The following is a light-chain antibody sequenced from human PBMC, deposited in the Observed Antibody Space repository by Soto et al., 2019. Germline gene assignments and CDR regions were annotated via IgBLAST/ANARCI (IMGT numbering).Light chain of an antibody. Sequence: QSVLTQPPSVSGAPGQRVTISCTGSSSNIGAGYDVNWYQQLPGTAPKLLIYGNSKRPSGVPDRLSGSKSGTSASLAITGLQAEDEADYYCQSYYSSLSVYVFGTGTKLTVL. V-gene: IGLV1-40*01. CDR1: SSNIGAGYD. J-gene: IGLJ1*01. CDR2: GNS. CDR3: QSYYSSLSVYV.